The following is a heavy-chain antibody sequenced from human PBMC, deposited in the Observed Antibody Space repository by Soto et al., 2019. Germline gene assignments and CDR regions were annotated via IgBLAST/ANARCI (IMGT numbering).Heavy chain of an antibody. CDR1: GFHFRYSA. Sequence: SAKVSCKASGFHFRYSAVQWVRQVRGQRLEWMGWILLGKGNTNYAQNFPDRVTITREISTSTADMEVRSLGYEDTADYYWAARVGGIGCYCLELWG. CDR2: ILLGKGNT. J-gene: IGHJ1*01. CDR3: AARVGGIGCYCLEL. D-gene: IGHD2-2*01. V-gene: IGHV1-58*01.